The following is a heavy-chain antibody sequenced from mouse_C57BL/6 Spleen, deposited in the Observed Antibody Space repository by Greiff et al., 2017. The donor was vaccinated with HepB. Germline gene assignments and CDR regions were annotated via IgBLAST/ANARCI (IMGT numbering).Heavy chain of an antibody. CDR3: ARSGWLLNDLDY. CDR2: IYPGDGDT. J-gene: IGHJ2*01. V-gene: IGHV1-82*01. Sequence: VNVVESGPELVKPGASVKISCKASGYAFSSSWMNWVKQRPGKGLEWIGRIYPGDGDTNYNGKFKGKATLTADKSSSTAYMQLSSLTSEDSAVYFWARSGWLLNDLDYWGQGTTLTVSS. CDR1: GYAFSSSW. D-gene: IGHD2-3*01.